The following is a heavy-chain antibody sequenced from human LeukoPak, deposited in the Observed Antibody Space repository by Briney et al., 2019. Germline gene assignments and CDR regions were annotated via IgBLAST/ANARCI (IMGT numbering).Heavy chain of an antibody. Sequence: GGSLRLSCAASGFTFSSHWMSWVRQAPGKGLEWVADIRQDGNEKQYMESVRGRFTISRDNTKNSMYLQMDSLRDEDTAVYYCARAGRSFYGGSSDYWGQGTLVTVSS. CDR3: ARAGRSFYGGSSDY. CDR1: GFTFSSHW. V-gene: IGHV3-7*01. CDR2: IRQDGNEK. J-gene: IGHJ4*02. D-gene: IGHD4-23*01.